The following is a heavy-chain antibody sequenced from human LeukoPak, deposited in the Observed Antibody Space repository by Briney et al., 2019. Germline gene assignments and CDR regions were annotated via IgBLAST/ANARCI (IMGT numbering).Heavy chain of an antibody. CDR1: GGSISSHY. J-gene: IGHJ4*02. V-gene: IGHV4-59*11. Sequence: PSETLSLTCTVSGGSISSHYWSWIRQPPGKGLEWIGYIYYSGSTNYNPSLKSRVTISVDTSKNQFSLKLSSVTAADTAVYYCAREVAGELDYWGQGTLATVSS. D-gene: IGHD6-19*01. CDR2: IYYSGST. CDR3: AREVAGELDY.